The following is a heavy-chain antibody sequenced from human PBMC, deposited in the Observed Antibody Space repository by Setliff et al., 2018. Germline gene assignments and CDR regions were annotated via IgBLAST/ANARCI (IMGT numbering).Heavy chain of an antibody. Sequence: SETLSLTCTVSGGSISSHYWTWIRQPAGKGLEWIGRLYTSGDTNYNPSLKSRVSLSLDTSENQFSLTLTSVTAADAAVYYCVRQTSHAGIVIPYYYYFYMDVWGTGTTVTVSS. CDR2: LYTSGDT. CDR1: GGSISSHY. V-gene: IGHV4-4*07. CDR3: VRQTSHAGIVIPYYYYFYMDV. D-gene: IGHD1-1*01. J-gene: IGHJ6*03.